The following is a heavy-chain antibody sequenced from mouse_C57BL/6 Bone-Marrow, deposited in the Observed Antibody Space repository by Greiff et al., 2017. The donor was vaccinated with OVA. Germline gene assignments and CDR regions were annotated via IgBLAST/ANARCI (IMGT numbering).Heavy chain of an antibody. Sequence: VQLQQSGPELVKPGASVKISCKASGYSFTGSYMPWVKQSHGNILDWIGYLSPYNGVSSYNQKFKGKATLTVDKSSSTAYMELRSLTSEDSAVYYCASFYDGYYVGFAYWGQGTLVTVSA. V-gene: IGHV1-31*01. D-gene: IGHD2-3*01. CDR2: LSPYNGVS. CDR1: GYSFTGSY. CDR3: ASFYDGYYVGFAY. J-gene: IGHJ3*01.